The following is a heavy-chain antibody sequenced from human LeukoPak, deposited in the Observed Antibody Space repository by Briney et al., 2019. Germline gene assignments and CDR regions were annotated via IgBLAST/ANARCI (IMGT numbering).Heavy chain of an antibody. D-gene: IGHD1-26*01. Sequence: PSETLSLTCTVSGGSISSSSYYWGWIRQPPGKGLEWIGSIYYSGSTYYNPSLKSRVTISVDTSKNQFSLKLSSVTAADMAVYYCARHGGGSYVDWYFDLWGRGTLVTVSS. CDR3: ARHGGGSYVDWYFDL. V-gene: IGHV4-39*01. CDR1: GGSISSSSYY. J-gene: IGHJ2*01. CDR2: IYYSGST.